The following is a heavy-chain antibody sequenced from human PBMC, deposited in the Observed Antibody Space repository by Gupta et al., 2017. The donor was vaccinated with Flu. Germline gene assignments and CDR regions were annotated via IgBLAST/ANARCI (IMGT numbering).Heavy chain of an antibody. CDR2: INTDNGNT. V-gene: IGHV1-3*04. Sequence: QAPGQRLEWMGWINTDNGNTKYSQKFQGRVTITRDTSASTVYLELSSLRSEDTALYYCARRLSSSSWDDVFDVWGQGTMVIVSS. J-gene: IGHJ3*01. D-gene: IGHD2-2*01. CDR3: ARRLSSSSWDDVFDV.